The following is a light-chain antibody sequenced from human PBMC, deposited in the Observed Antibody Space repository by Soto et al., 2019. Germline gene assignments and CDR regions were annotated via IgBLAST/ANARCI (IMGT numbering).Light chain of an antibody. J-gene: IGKJ3*01. Sequence: DIQMTQSPTSLSASVGDRVTITCRASQGIRNFVAWYQQKPGKAPKLLIYAASTLQSGVPSRFSGSGSGTDSPLTITSLQPEDVATYSCQKYSSVPVFGPGTKVEIK. CDR2: AAS. CDR3: QKYSSVPV. V-gene: IGKV1-27*01. CDR1: QGIRNF.